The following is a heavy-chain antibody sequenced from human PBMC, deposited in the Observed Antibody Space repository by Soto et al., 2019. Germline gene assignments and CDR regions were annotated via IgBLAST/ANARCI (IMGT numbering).Heavy chain of an antibody. CDR2: IDPSDSYT. V-gene: IGHV5-10-1*01. CDR3: ARLAYYDTSGYYPD. J-gene: IGHJ4*02. Sequence: GESLKISCKGSVHIFASYWISWVRQMPGKGLEWMGRIDPSDSYTNYSPSFEGHVTISADKSISTAFLQWSSLKASDTAMYYCARLAYYDTSGYYPDWGQGTMVTVSS. D-gene: IGHD3-22*01. CDR1: VHIFASYW.